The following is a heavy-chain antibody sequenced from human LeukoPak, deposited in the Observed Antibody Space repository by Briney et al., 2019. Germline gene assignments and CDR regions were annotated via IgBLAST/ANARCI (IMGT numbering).Heavy chain of an antibody. V-gene: IGHV3-23*01. Sequence: GGSLRLSCAASGLTFSSHAMSWVRQAPGKGLEWVSAISGSGGNTYYADSVKGRFTISGDNSKDTLYLQMNSLRVEDTAVYYCANNEWHWGQGTLVTVSS. CDR2: ISGSGGNT. J-gene: IGHJ1*01. D-gene: IGHD2-8*01. CDR3: ANNEWH. CDR1: GLTFSSHA.